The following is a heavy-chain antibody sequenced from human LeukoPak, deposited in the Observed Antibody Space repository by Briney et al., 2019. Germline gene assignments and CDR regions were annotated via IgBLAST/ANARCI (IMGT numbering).Heavy chain of an antibody. CDR3: ARVSIFDYYYYMDV. V-gene: IGHV4-34*01. CDR1: GGSFSGYY. D-gene: IGHD3-3*01. Sequence: PSETLSLTCAVYGGSFSGYYWSWIRQPPGKGLEWIGEINHSGSTNYNPSLKSRVTMSVDTSKNQFSLKLSPVTAADTAVYYCARVSIFDYYYYMDVWGKGTTVTVSS. J-gene: IGHJ6*03. CDR2: INHSGST.